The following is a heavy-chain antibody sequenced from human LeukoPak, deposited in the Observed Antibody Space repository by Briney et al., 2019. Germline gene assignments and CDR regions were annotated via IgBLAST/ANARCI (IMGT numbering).Heavy chain of an antibody. Sequence: SETLSLTCIVYGGSFSDYSWSWIRQPPGKGLEWIGEINHSGSTNYNPSLKSRVTISVLTSKNRFSLKLSSVTAADTAVYYCATLTGGDDAFDIWGQGTMVTVSS. D-gene: IGHD4-23*01. CDR1: GGSFSDYS. J-gene: IGHJ3*02. CDR2: INHSGST. CDR3: ATLTGGDDAFDI. V-gene: IGHV4-34*01.